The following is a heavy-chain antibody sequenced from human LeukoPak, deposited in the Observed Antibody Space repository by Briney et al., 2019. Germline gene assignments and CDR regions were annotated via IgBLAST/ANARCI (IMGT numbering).Heavy chain of an antibody. D-gene: IGHD6-13*01. CDR1: GYTVTSYA. CDR2: INAGNGNT. Sequence: ASVKVSCKASGYTVTSYAMHWVRQAPGQRLEWMGWINAGNGNTKYSQKFQGRVTITRDTSASTAYMELSSLRSEDTAVYYCARVGSSWYSDAFDIWGQGTMVTVSS. CDR3: ARVGSSWYSDAFDI. J-gene: IGHJ3*02. V-gene: IGHV1-3*01.